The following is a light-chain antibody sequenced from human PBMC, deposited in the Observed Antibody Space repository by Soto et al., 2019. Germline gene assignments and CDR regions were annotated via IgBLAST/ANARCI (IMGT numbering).Light chain of an antibody. Sequence: EIVMTQSPATLSVSPGARATLSCRASQSVSSNLAWYQQKPGQAPRLLIYGASTRATGIPARFSGSGSGTEFSLTISSLQSEDFAVYYCQQCNNWPPWTFGQGTKVEIK. CDR3: QQCNNWPPWT. CDR1: QSVSSN. CDR2: GAS. J-gene: IGKJ1*01. V-gene: IGKV3-15*01.